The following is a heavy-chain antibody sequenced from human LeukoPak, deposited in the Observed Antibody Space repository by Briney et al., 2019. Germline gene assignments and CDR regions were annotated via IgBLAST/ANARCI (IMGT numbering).Heavy chain of an antibody. D-gene: IGHD3-22*01. CDR1: GGSISSGNYY. Sequence: SETLSLTCTVSGGSISSGNYYWSWIRQPAWKGLEWIGRIYTSGSTTYNPSLKSRLTMSVDTSKNQFSLKLSSVAAADTAIYYCASEGRYYDSSGYEYFQHWGQGTLVTVSS. V-gene: IGHV4-61*02. J-gene: IGHJ1*01. CDR3: ASEGRYYDSSGYEYFQH. CDR2: IYTSGST.